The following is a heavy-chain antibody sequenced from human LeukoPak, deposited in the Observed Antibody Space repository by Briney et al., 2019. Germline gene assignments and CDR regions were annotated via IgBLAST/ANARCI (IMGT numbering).Heavy chain of an antibody. CDR3: ASALQTLQSSSFDY. V-gene: IGHV1-24*01. D-gene: IGHD5-24*01. Sequence: ASVEVSCKVSGYTLTELSMHWVRQAPGKGLEWMGGFDPEDGEAIYAQKFQGRVTMTEDTSTDTAYMELSSLRSEDTAVYYCASALQTLQSSSFDYWGQGTLVTVSS. CDR1: GYTLTELS. J-gene: IGHJ4*02. CDR2: FDPEDGEA.